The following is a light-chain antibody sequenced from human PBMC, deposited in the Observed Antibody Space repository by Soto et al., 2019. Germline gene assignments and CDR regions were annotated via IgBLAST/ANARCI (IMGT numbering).Light chain of an antibody. CDR1: SSDIGGYVY. J-gene: IGLJ1*01. CDR3: SSYAGSNIDYV. Sequence: QSALTQPASVSGSPGQSITISCTGTSSDIGGYVYVSWYQQRPGRAPKLLIYEVTTRPSGVSDRFSGAKSDNTASLIISGLQAEDEADYYCSSYAGSNIDYVFGTGTKLTVL. CDR2: EVT. V-gene: IGLV2-14*01.